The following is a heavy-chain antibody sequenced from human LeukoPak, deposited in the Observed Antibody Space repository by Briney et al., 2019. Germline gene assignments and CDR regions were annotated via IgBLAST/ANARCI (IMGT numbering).Heavy chain of an antibody. CDR1: GFTVGSNY. Sequence: GGSLRLSFAASGFTVGSNYMSWVRQAPGKGLEWVSGISASGGATYYADSVRGRFTVSRDNSKNTLGLQMDSLRAEDTALYYCVTSGSLRLGELSPIDFWGQGTLVTVSS. J-gene: IGHJ4*02. V-gene: IGHV3-23*01. CDR2: ISASGGAT. CDR3: VTSGSLRLGELSPIDF. D-gene: IGHD3-16*02.